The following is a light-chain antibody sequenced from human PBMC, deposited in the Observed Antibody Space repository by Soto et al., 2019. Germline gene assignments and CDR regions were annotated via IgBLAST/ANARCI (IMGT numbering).Light chain of an antibody. CDR3: QQDCSSPPT. J-gene: IGKJ4*01. CDR1: QSVSQNF. V-gene: IGKV3-20*01. CDR2: GAS. Sequence: EIVLTQSPGTLSLSPGERATLSCRASQSVSQNFLAWYQQKPGQAPRLLINGASSRATGIPDRFSGSGSGTDFSLTIDRLEPEDFAVYFCQQDCSSPPTVGGGTKVAIK.